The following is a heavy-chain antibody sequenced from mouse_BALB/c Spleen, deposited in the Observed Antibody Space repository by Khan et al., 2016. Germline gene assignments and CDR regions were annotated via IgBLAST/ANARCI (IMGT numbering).Heavy chain of an antibody. D-gene: IGHD1-1*01. J-gene: IGHJ1*01. CDR2: INPYNDGT. CDR3: VRKNYYVSTFYWYFDV. CDR1: GYTFISYV. V-gene: IGHV1S136*01. Sequence: EVQLQESGPELVKPGASVKMSCKASGYTFISYVMHWVKQKPGQGLEWIGYINPYNDGTKYNEKLKGKATLTSDKSSSTAYMELSSLTSDDSAFYYCVRKNYYVSTFYWYFDVWGAGTTVTVSS.